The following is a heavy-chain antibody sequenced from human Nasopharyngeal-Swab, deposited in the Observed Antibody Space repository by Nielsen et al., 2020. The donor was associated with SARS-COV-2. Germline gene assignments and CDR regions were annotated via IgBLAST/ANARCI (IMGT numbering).Heavy chain of an antibody. D-gene: IGHD6-6*01. CDR1: GYTFTSYD. CDR3: ARGSRVAALSWGENWFDP. J-gene: IGHJ5*02. CDR2: MNPNSGNT. Sequence: ASVKVSCKASGYTFTSYDINWVRQDTGQGLEWMGWMNPNSGNTGYAQKFQGRVTMTRNTSISTAYMELSSLRSEDTAVYYCARGSRVAALSWGENWFDPWGQGTLVTVSS. V-gene: IGHV1-8*01.